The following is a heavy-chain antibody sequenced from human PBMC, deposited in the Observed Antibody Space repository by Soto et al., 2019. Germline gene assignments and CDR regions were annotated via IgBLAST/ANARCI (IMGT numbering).Heavy chain of an antibody. CDR1: GLTFRTYW. CDR2: VYNDGDST. D-gene: IGHD2-15*01. Sequence: EVQLVESGGGLVQPGGSLRLSCAASGLTFRTYWVIWVRQAPGKGLVWVSRVYNDGDSTLHAASVTGRFSSSRDNAKNTVYLQMSDLRVEDTAMYYCEVRPGYSTGGDYCVRGTLVTVSS. V-gene: IGHV3-74*03. CDR3: EVRPGYSTGGDY. J-gene: IGHJ4*02.